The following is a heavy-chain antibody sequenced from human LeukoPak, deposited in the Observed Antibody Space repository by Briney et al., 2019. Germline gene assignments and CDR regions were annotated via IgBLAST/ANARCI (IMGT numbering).Heavy chain of an antibody. D-gene: IGHD4-17*01. CDR2: INPSGGST. Sequence: ASVKVSCKASGYTFTSYYMHWVRQAPGQGLEWMGIINPSGGSTSYAQKFQGRVTMTRDTSKNQFSLKLSSVTAADTAVYYCARGGGPYGDSPVDYWGQGTLVTVSS. CDR3: ARGGGPYGDSPVDY. V-gene: IGHV1-46*01. J-gene: IGHJ4*02. CDR1: GYTFTSYY.